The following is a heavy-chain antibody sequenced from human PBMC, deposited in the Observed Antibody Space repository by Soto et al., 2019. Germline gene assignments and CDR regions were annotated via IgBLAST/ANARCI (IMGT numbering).Heavy chain of an antibody. CDR2: INNVGSHT. Sequence: PGGSLTLACAASGFTFNSYAMTWVRQAPGKGLEWVSGINNVGSHTYYADSVKGRFTISRDNSKNTLYLQMNSLRPEDTAVYYCASGLEVDRLRFGFAQWAQGTLLPVSS. CDR3: ASGLEVDRLRFGFAQ. D-gene: IGHD3-10*01. V-gene: IGHV3-23*03. J-gene: IGHJ4*02. CDR1: GFTFNSYA.